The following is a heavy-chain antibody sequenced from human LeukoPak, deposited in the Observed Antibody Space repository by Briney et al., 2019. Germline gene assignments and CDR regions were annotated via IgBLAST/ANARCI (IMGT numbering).Heavy chain of an antibody. CDR3: ARSYYDSSGPYDV. J-gene: IGHJ6*04. CDR1: GGSISSYY. Sequence: SETLSLTCTVSGGSISSYYWSWIRQPAGKGLEWIGRIYTSGSTNYNPSLKSRVTMSVDTSKNQFSLRLTSVTAADTAVYYCARSYYDSSGPYDVWGEGTTVTVSS. V-gene: IGHV4-4*07. D-gene: IGHD3-22*01. CDR2: IYTSGST.